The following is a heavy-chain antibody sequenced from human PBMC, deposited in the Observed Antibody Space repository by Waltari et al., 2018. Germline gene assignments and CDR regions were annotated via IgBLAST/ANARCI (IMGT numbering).Heavy chain of an antibody. CDR1: GGSFSGSY. J-gene: IGHJ3*02. CDR3: ARVKRKRWLRGDAFDI. V-gene: IGHV4-34*01. D-gene: IGHD5-12*01. Sequence: QVQLQQWGAGLLKPSESLSLTCAVYGGSFSGSYWSWIRQPTGKGLEWIGEINHSGSTNYTPSLKSRVTISVDTSKNQFSLKLSSVTAADTAVYYCARVKRKRWLRGDAFDIWGQGTMVTVSS. CDR2: INHSGST.